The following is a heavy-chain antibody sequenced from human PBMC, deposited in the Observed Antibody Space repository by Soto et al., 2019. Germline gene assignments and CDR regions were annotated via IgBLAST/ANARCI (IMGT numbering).Heavy chain of an antibody. Sequence: PGGSLRLSCAASGFIFNNYWMHWVRQAPGKGLVWVLRINSDGSSTSYADSVKGRFTISRDNAKNTLYLQMNSLRAEDTAVYYCASSLLTPFDYWCQGTRVTVSS. CDR2: INSDGSST. J-gene: IGHJ4*02. CDR3: ASSLLTPFDY. V-gene: IGHV3-74*01. CDR1: GFIFNNYW. D-gene: IGHD7-27*01.